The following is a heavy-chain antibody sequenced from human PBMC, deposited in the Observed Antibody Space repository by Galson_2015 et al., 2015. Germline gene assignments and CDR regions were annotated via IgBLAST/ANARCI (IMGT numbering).Heavy chain of an antibody. CDR1: GFTFSSYW. CDR2: IKQDGSEK. D-gene: IGHD2-2*01. V-gene: IGHV3-7*03. J-gene: IGHJ6*02. CDR3: ARVGSWGYCSSTSCGRVYYYYGMDV. Sequence: SLRLSCAASGFTFSSYWMSWVRQAPGKGLEWVANIKQDGSEKYYVDSVKGRFTISRDNAKNSLYLQMNSLRAEDTAVYYCARVGSWGYCSSTSCGRVYYYYGMDVWGQGTTVTVSS.